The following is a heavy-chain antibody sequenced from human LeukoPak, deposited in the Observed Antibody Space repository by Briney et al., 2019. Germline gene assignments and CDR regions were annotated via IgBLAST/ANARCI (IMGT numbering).Heavy chain of an antibody. J-gene: IGHJ4*02. CDR3: TRGSYYDSSGYSGVRLFDY. Sequence: ASVKVSCKASGYSFTSNVISWVRQAPGQGLEWMGWISAYNGNTNYAQKLQGRVTMTTDTSTSTAYMELRSLRSDDTAVYYCTRGSYYDSSGYSGVRLFDYWGQGTPVTVPS. CDR1: GYSFTSNV. D-gene: IGHD3-22*01. V-gene: IGHV1-18*01. CDR2: ISAYNGNT.